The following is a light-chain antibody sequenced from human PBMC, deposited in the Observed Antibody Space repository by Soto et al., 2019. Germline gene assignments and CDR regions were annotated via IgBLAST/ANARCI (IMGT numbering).Light chain of an antibody. V-gene: IGKV1-5*03. CDR2: KAS. J-gene: IGKJ1*01. Sequence: DIQLTQSPAFLSASVGDRVSITCRASQDIGSYLAWYQQKPGKAPKLLIYKASTLKSGVPSRFSGSGSGTEFTLTISSLQPDDFATYYCQHYNSYSEAFGQGTKVDIK. CDR3: QHYNSYSEA. CDR1: QDIGSY.